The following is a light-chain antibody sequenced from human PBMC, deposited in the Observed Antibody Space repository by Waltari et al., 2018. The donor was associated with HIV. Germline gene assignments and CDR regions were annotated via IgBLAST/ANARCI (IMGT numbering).Light chain of an antibody. CDR2: GAS. Sequence: TITCRASQSIGNNLNWYQQRAGRAPKLLIYGASSLQNLVPSRFSGSRSGTDFTLTISSLQPEDFATYHCQQSYSAPRTFGQGTKVEIK. CDR1: QSIGNN. CDR3: QQSYSAPRT. V-gene: IGKV1-39*01. J-gene: IGKJ1*01.